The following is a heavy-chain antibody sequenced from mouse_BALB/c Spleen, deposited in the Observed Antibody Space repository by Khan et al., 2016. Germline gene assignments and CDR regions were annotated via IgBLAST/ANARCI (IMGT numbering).Heavy chain of an antibody. CDR3: ERSRNPLFDY. CDR2: FSPGNGDI. CDR1: GYTFTDHA. J-gene: IGHJ2*01. D-gene: IGHD3-1*01. V-gene: IGHV1S53*02. Sequence: QVQLQQSDAELVKPGASVKISCKASGYTFTDHAIHWVKQKPEQGLEWIGYFSPGNGDIKYNEKFKDKATLTADRSSSTAYMQLYSLTSEDSAVYFCERSRNPLFDYWGQGTTLTVAS.